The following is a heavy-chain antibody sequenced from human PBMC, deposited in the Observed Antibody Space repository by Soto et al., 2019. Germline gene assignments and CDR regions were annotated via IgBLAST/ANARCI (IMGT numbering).Heavy chain of an antibody. J-gene: IGHJ4*02. CDR3: XXXXXXXXXXXXXY. CDR2: ISSSGSTI. CDR1: GFTFSDYY. V-gene: IGHV3-11*01. Sequence: QVQLVESGGGLVKPGGSLRLSCAASGFTFSDYYMSWIRQAPGKGLEWVSYISSSGSTIYYADSVKGRFTISRDNAKNSLYLQMNSLRAEDTAVXXXXXXXXXXXXXXXXYWGQGTLVTVSS.